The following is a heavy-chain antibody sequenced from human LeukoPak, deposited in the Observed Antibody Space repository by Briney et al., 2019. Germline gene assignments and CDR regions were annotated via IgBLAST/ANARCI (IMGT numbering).Heavy chain of an antibody. J-gene: IGHJ6*02. CDR2: ISAYNGNR. CDR3: ARDSYLKLSLEMATINSLRYGMDV. CDR1: GYTFTGYY. D-gene: IGHD5-24*01. V-gene: IGHV1-18*04. Sequence: GASVKVSCKASGYTFTGYYMHWVRQAPGQGLEWMGWISAYNGNRSYTQNLQGRVTITTDTYTRTAYMELRSLRSDDTAVYYCARDSYLKLSLEMATINSLRYGMDVWGQGTTVTVSS.